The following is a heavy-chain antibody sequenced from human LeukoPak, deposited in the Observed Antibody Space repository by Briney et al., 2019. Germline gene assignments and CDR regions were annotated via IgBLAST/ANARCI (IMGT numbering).Heavy chain of an antibody. V-gene: IGHV4-34*01. CDR1: GGSLSGYY. Sequence: PSETLSLTCAVYGGSLSGYYWSWVRQPPGKGLEWIGEINYSGISNYNPSLKNRVTMSVDTSKNQFSLNLNSLTAADTAVYYCARLAALPDYWGQGTLVTVSS. CDR2: INYSGIS. J-gene: IGHJ4*02. CDR3: ARLAALPDY. D-gene: IGHD6-6*01.